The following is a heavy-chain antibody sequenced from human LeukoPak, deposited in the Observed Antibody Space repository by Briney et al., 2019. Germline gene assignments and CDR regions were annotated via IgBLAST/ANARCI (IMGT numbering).Heavy chain of an antibody. Sequence: GGSLRLSCAVSGLTFSTYAMTWVRQAPGKGLEWVSSIDKTGGATTYTDSVKGRFTISRDNSKSTLYLQMTSLRADDTAIYYCAKEAGVAGKYDPWGQGTLVIVSS. CDR3: AKEAGVAGKYDP. D-gene: IGHD6-19*01. CDR2: IDKTGGAT. V-gene: IGHV3-23*01. CDR1: GLTFSTYA. J-gene: IGHJ5*02.